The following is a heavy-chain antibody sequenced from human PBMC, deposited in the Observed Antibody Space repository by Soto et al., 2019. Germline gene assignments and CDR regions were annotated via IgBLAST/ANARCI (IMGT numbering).Heavy chain of an antibody. CDR2: INHSGST. CDR1: GGSFSGYY. J-gene: IGHJ3*02. CDR3: ARWGRDSSGIDAFEI. V-gene: IGHV4-34*01. Sequence: SETLSLTCAVYGGSFSGYYWSWIRQPPGKGLEWIGEINHSGSTNYNPSLKSRVTISVDTSKNQFSLKLSSVTAADTAVYYCARWGRDSSGIDAFEIWGQGTMVTVSS. D-gene: IGHD6-19*01.